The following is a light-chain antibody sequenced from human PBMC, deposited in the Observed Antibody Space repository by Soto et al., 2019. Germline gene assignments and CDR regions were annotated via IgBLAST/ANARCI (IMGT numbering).Light chain of an antibody. J-gene: IGKJ4*01. CDR3: QQSVSPPLT. CDR1: QSIANY. Sequence: EIQMTQSPSSLSSSVGDRVTITCRASQSIANYLNWYQQKPGTAPKLLIFAASSLQSGVPSRLSGSGSGTDFTLTISSLQPEDFATYYGQQSVSPPLTCGGGTRWIS. CDR2: AAS. V-gene: IGKV1-39*01.